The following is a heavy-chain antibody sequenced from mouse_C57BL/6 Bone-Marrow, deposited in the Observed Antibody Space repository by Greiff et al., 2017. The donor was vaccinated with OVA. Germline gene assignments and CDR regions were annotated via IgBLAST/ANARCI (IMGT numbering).Heavy chain of an antibody. CDR3: ARWIGYYGSSYVYFDV. J-gene: IGHJ1*03. CDR1: GYSITSDY. V-gene: IGHV3-8*01. D-gene: IGHD1-1*01. Sequence: EVQLQESGPGLAKPSQTLSLTCSVTGYSITSDYWNWFRKFPGNKLEYMGYISYSGSTYYTPSLKSRISITRDTSKNKYYLQLNSVTTEDTATYYCARWIGYYGSSYVYFDVWGTGTTVTVSS. CDR2: ISYSGST.